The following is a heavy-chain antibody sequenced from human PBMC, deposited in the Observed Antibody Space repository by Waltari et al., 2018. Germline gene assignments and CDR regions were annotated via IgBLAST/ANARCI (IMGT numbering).Heavy chain of an antibody. V-gene: IGHV1-69*08. CDR3: ARERYCSSTSCYRSYYFDY. CDR1: GGTFSSYT. Sequence: QVQLVQSGAEVKKPGSSVKVSCKASGGTFSSYTISWVRQAPGQGLEWMGRIIPILGIANYAQKFQGRVTITADKSTSTGYMELSSLRSEDTAVYYCARERYCSSTSCYRSYYFDYWGQGTLVTVSS. D-gene: IGHD2-2*02. CDR2: IIPILGIA. J-gene: IGHJ4*02.